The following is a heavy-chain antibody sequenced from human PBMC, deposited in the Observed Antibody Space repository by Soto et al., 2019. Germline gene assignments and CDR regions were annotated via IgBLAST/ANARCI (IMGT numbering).Heavy chain of an antibody. Sequence: QVQLVESGGGVVQPGRSLRLSCAASGFTFSSYGMHWVRQAPGKGLEWVAVISYDGSNKYYADSVKGRFTISRDNSKNTLYLQMNSLRAEDTAVYYCAKVGSSYYYFDYWGQGTLVTVSS. CDR2: ISYDGSNK. J-gene: IGHJ4*02. D-gene: IGHD2-15*01. CDR1: GFTFSSYG. CDR3: AKVGSSYYYFDY. V-gene: IGHV3-30*18.